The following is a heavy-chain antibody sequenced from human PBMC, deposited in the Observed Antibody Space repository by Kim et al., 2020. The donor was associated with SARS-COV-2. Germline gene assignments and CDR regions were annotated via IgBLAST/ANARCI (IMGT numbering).Heavy chain of an antibody. CDR3: AKDNGYSGSDY. J-gene: IGHJ4*02. CDR1: GYTFTGYY. D-gene: IGHD5-12*01. Sequence: ASVKVSCKASGYTFTGYYMHWVRQAPGQGLEWMGRINPDSGGTNYAQKVQGRVTMTRDTSISTAYMELSRLRSDDTAVFYCAKDNGYSGSDYWGQGTLVT. V-gene: IGHV1-2*06. CDR2: INPDSGGT.